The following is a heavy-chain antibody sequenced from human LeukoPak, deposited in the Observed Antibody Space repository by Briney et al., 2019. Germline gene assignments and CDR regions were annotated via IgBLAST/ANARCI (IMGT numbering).Heavy chain of an antibody. CDR2: ISSSSSYI. J-gene: IGHJ5*02. V-gene: IGHV3-21*04. Sequence: PGGSLRLSCAASGFTFSSYSMNWVRQAPGKGLEWVSSISSSSSYIYYADSVKGRFTISRDNAKNSLYLQMNSLRAEDTALYYCAKDADAYDILTGPSGWFDPWGQGTLVTVSS. D-gene: IGHD3-9*01. CDR3: AKDADAYDILTGPSGWFDP. CDR1: GFTFSSYS.